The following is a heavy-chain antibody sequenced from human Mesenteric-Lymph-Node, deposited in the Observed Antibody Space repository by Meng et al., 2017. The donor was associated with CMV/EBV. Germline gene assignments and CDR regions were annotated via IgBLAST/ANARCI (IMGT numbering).Heavy chain of an antibody. CDR2: IYRGDNT. CDR1: GFNVRDKY. J-gene: IGHJ4*02. D-gene: IGHD3-10*01. Sequence: HLGEAGGCVCPPGGYLRLSCAASGFNVRDKYMSWVRQAPGKGLEWVCIIYRGDNTYYIDSVKDRFTVSRDNSKNTMYLQMNSLRVEDTAVYYCTGDSVSNPNLDYWGQGTLVTVSS. V-gene: IGHV3-66*01. CDR3: TGDSVSNPNLDY.